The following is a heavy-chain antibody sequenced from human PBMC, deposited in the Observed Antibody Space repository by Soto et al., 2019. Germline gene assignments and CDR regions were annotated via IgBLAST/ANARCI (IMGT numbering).Heavy chain of an antibody. CDR2: IYPGDSDT. Sequence: PGESLNISCKGSGYSFTSYWIGWVRQMPGKGLEWMGIIYPGDSDTRYSPSFQGQVTISADKSISTAYLQWSSLKASDTAMYYCARVTTVVTPPVAYYYYGMDVWGQGTTVTVSS. V-gene: IGHV5-51*01. CDR1: GYSFTSYW. D-gene: IGHD4-17*01. J-gene: IGHJ6*02. CDR3: ARVTTVVTPPVAYYYYGMDV.